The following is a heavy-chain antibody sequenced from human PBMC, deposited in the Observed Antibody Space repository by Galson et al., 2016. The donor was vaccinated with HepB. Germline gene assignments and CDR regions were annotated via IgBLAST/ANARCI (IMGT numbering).Heavy chain of an antibody. D-gene: IGHD6-19*01. J-gene: IGHJ1*01. CDR1: GFTFSSYS. V-gene: IGHV3-21*01. CDR2: ISSGSSYI. Sequence: SLRLSCAASGFTFSSYSLNWVRQAPGKGLEWVSSISSGSSYIYYADSVEGRFTISRDNAKNSLYLQMNSLRAEDTAVYYCARDRGIAVAGTDPLQHWGQGTLVTVSS. CDR3: ARDRGIAVAGTDPLQH.